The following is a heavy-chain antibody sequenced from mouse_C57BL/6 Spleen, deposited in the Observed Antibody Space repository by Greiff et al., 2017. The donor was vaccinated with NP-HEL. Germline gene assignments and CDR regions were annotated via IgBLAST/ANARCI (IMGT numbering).Heavy chain of an antibody. CDR2: INPSSGYT. J-gene: IGHJ3*01. Sequence: VQLQQSGAELARPGASVKMSCKASGYTFTSYPMHWVKQRPGQGLEWIGYINPSSGYTKYNQKYKDKATLTADKSSSTAYMQLSSLTSEDSAVYNYANPPYGSSPAGCAYWGQETLVTVSA. V-gene: IGHV1-4*01. CDR3: ANPPYGSSPAGCAY. CDR1: GYTFTSYP. D-gene: IGHD1-1*01.